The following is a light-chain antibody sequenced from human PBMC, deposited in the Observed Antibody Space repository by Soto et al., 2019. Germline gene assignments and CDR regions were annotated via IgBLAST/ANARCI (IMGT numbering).Light chain of an antibody. J-gene: IGLJ1*01. CDR2: DVS. V-gene: IGLV2-14*01. CDR3: SSYTSSSTLVV. CDR1: SSDVGGYNY. Sequence: QSVLTQPASVSGSPGQSITISCTGTSSDVGGYNYVSWYQQHPGKAPKLMIYDVSNRPSGVSNRFSGSKSGNTASLTISGLQAEDEADYYCSSYTSSSTLVVFGTVTKVTV.